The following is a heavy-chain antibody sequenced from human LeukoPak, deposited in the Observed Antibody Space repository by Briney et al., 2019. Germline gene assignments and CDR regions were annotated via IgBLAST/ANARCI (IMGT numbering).Heavy chain of an antibody. J-gene: IGHJ4*02. V-gene: IGHV1-69*13. CDR2: IIPIFPKS. CDR3: ARISYYDFWSGYS. Sequence: SVKVSCKASGGTFGVNAIHWVRQAPGQGLEWMGDIIPIFPKSNYAQKFQGRVTFTADESTSTAYMELSSLRSEDTAVYYCARISYYDFWSGYSWGQGTLVTVSS. CDR1: GGTFGVNA. D-gene: IGHD3-3*01.